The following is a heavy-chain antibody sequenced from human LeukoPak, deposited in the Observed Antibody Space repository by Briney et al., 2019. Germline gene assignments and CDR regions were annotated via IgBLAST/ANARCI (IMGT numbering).Heavy chain of an antibody. Sequence: GGSLRLSCAASGFTFSSYAMSWARQAPGKGLEWVSSISSSSSYIYYADSVKGRFTISRDNAKNTLYLQMNSLTAEDTAVYYCTRGGGRIAVAGLADYWGQGTLVTVSS. D-gene: IGHD6-19*01. CDR1: GFTFSSYA. J-gene: IGHJ4*02. V-gene: IGHV3-21*01. CDR3: TRGGGRIAVAGLADY. CDR2: ISSSSSYI.